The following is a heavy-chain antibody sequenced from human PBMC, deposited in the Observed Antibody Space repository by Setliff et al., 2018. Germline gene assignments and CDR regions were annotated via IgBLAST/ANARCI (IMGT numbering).Heavy chain of an antibody. Sequence: SETLSLTCTVSGDSISDASIMAWIRQPPGKGLEFIGYVFYNGAAKYDPSLKSRVTMSVDTSKTQFSLKLNSMTTADTAVHYCARGGTYRYFDYWGQGALVTVSS. V-gene: IGHV4-59*01. CDR2: VFYNGAA. J-gene: IGHJ4*02. CDR3: ARGGTYRYFDY. CDR1: GDSISDAS.